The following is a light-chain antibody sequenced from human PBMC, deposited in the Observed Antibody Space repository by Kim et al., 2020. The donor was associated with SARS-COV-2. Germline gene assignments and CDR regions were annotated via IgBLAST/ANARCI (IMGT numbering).Light chain of an antibody. CDR3: EQYDSYSRT. V-gene: IGKV1-5*01. Sequence: AAVGDRVTFTWRASQSISSWLAWYQQKPGKAPKVLVYDASSLEGGVPSRFSGSGSGTEFTLTFSSLQPDDFATYYCEQYDSYSRTFGQGTKVDIK. CDR2: DAS. J-gene: IGKJ1*01. CDR1: QSISSW.